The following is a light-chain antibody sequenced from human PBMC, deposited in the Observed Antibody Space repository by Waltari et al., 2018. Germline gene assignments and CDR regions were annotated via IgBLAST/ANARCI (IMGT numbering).Light chain of an antibody. CDR3: GTWDTSLTAGV. Sequence: QSVLTQPPSVSAAPGHNVTISCSGRSSNIGNNDVSWYQQLPGTAPKLLIYDNKKRPSGTPDRFSGSKSGTSATLGITGLQTGDEADYYCGTWDTSLTAGVFGGGTKLTVL. V-gene: IGLV1-51*01. J-gene: IGLJ3*02. CDR1: SSNIGNND. CDR2: DNK.